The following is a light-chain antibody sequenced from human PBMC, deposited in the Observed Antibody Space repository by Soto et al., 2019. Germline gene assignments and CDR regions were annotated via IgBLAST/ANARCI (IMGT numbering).Light chain of an antibody. CDR3: HQYNDWPPA. CDR1: QSVSTN. Sequence: EIVVTQSPATLSVSPGERATLSCRASQSVSTNLAWYQQKPGQAPRLLIYGPSTRASGIPARFSGSGSGREFTLTISSLQSEDFAVYYCHQYNDWPPAFGQGTKVEIK. CDR2: GPS. V-gene: IGKV3-15*01. J-gene: IGKJ1*01.